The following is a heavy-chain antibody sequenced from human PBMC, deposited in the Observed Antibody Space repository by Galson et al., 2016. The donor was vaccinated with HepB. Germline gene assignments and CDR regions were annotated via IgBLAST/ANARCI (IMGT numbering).Heavy chain of an antibody. CDR1: GFSFSSYA. J-gene: IGHJ5*02. D-gene: IGHD4-17*01. Sequence: SLRLSCAASGFSFSSYAMHWVRQAPGKGLEWLAVISYDGNSQYYADSVKGRFTISRDDSYNTLFLQMNSLETEDTAVYYCAIGHYVTWGQGILVTVSS. V-gene: IGHV3-30-3*01. CDR3: AIGHYVT. CDR2: ISYDGNSQ.